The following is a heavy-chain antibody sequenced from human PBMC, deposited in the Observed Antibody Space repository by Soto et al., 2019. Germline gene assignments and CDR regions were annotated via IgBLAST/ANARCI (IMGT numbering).Heavy chain of an antibody. CDR1: GGSISSSSYY. V-gene: IGHV4-39*01. D-gene: IGHD2-15*01. CDR2: IYYSGTT. CDR3: ARLRGYCSGGSCYHFDC. J-gene: IGHJ4*02. Sequence: SETLSLTCTVSGGSISSSSYYWGWIRQTPGKGLEWIGSIYYSGTTNYSPSLKSRVSISVDTSKNQFSLRLSSVTAVDTAIYYCARLRGYCSGGSCYHFDCWGQGTLVTVSS.